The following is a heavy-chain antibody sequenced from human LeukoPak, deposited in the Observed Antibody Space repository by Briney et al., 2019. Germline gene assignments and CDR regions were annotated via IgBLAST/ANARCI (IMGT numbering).Heavy chain of an antibody. Sequence: GGSLRLSCAASGFTFSDYYMSWIRQAPGKGLEWVSYISSSGSTIYYADSVKGRFTISRDNAKNSLYLQMNSLRAEDTAVYYCARDFEVGGTTVTWWDYYYGMDVWGQGTTVTVSS. CDR2: ISSSGSTI. CDR1: GFTFSDYY. D-gene: IGHD4-17*01. J-gene: IGHJ6*02. CDR3: ARDFEVGGTTVTWWDYYYGMDV. V-gene: IGHV3-11*04.